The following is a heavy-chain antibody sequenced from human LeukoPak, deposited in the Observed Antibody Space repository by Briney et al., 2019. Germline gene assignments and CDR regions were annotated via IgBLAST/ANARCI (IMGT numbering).Heavy chain of an antibody. D-gene: IGHD2-2*01. J-gene: IGHJ6*02. CDR1: GFTFSDYY. CDR3: AKDQGVVVPAADEYGMDV. Sequence: KPGGSLRLSCAASGFTFSDYYMSWIRQAPGKGLEWVSYISSSGSTIYYADSVKGRFTISRDNAKNSLYLQMNSLRAEDTAVYYCAKDQGVVVPAADEYGMDVWGQGTTVTVSS. V-gene: IGHV3-11*01. CDR2: ISSSGSTI.